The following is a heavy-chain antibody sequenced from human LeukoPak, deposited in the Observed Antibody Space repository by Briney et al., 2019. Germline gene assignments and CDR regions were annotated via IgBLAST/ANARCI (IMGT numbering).Heavy chain of an antibody. D-gene: IGHD3-22*01. CDR3: ARDRSDYYDSSGYENWFDP. V-gene: IGHV1-18*01. CDR1: GYTFTSYG. Sequence: ASVKVSCKASGYTFTSYGISWVRQAPGQGLEWMGWISAYNGNTNYAQKLQGRVTTTTDTSTSTAYMELRSLRSDDTAVYYCARDRSDYYDSSGYENWFDPWGQGTLVTVSS. CDR2: ISAYNGNT. J-gene: IGHJ5*02.